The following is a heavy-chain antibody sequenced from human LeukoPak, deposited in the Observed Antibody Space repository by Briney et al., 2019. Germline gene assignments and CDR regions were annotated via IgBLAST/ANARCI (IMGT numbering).Heavy chain of an antibody. CDR1: GGSISSNNYY. D-gene: IGHD2-8*01. CDR2: IYYSGTT. J-gene: IGHJ4*02. Sequence: SETLSLTCTVSGGSISSNNYYWGWIRQPPGKGLEWIGSIYYSGTTYFSPSLKSRVTISVDTSKNQFSLRLSSVTAADTAVYYCARNNTLMMYPRGGEDKGFDYWGQGTLVTVSS. V-gene: IGHV4-39*01. CDR3: ARNNTLMMYPRGGEDKGFDY.